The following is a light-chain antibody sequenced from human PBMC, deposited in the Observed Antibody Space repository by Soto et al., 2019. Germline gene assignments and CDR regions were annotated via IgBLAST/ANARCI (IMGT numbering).Light chain of an antibody. CDR3: QQLNSYPLT. J-gene: IGKJ4*01. V-gene: IGKV1-9*01. CDR2: AAS. Sequence: DIQMTQSPSSLSASVGDRVTNNCRASQGIASYLAWYQQKPGQAPNLLIYAASTLQSGVPSRFSGSGSGTDFTLTISSLQPEDFATYYCQQLNSYPLTFGGGTKVDIK. CDR1: QGIASY.